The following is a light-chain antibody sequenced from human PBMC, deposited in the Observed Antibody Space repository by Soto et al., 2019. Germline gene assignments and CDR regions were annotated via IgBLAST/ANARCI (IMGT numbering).Light chain of an antibody. Sequence: IVMTQSPATLSVSPGERATLSCRASQSVSRYLAWYQQKPGQAPRLLIYDATNRAPGIPVRFSGSGSGTDFTLTISSLEPGDFALYYCQQRSNWPLTFGGGTKVDIK. J-gene: IGKJ4*01. CDR1: QSVSRY. CDR2: DAT. V-gene: IGKV3-11*01. CDR3: QQRSNWPLT.